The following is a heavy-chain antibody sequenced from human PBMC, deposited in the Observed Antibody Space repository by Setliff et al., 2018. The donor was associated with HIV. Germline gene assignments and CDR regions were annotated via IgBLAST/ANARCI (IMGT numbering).Heavy chain of an antibody. V-gene: IGHV4-39*07. CDR1: GGSFIGSSFR. CDR2: IAYSGTTVYT. Sequence: SETLSLTCNVSGGSFIGSSFRSTWIRQPPERGLEWIGDIAYSGTTVYTNYNPSLESRVTVSEDTSRHQFFLKLTSVTADDTGIYYCARGPPFAFWGQGLLVTVSS. J-gene: IGHJ4*02. CDR3: ARGPPFAF.